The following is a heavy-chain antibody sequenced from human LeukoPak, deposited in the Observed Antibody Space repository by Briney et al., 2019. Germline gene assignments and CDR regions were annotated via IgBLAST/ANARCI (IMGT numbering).Heavy chain of an antibody. Sequence: GASVKVSCKASGYTFTSYDINWVRQATGQGLEWMGWMNPNSGNTGYAQKFQGRVTMTRNTSISTAYMELSSLRSEDTAVYYCARVHPQVGYAFDIWGQGTMVTVSS. CDR1: GYTFTSYD. CDR3: ARVHPQVGYAFDI. V-gene: IGHV1-8*01. D-gene: IGHD3-10*01. CDR2: MNPNSGNT. J-gene: IGHJ3*02.